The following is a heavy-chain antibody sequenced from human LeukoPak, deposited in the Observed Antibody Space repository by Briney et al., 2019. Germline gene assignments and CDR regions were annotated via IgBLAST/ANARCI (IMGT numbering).Heavy chain of an antibody. CDR3: ARAEDTAMVNDYYYGMDV. CDR2: TYYRSKWYN. D-gene: IGHD5-18*01. V-gene: IGHV6-1*01. J-gene: IGHJ6*02. Sequence: SQTLSLTCAISGDSVSSNSAAWNWIRQSPSRGLEWLGRTYYRSKWYNDYAVFVKSRITINPDTSKNQFSLQLNSVTPEDTAVYYCARAEDTAMVNDYYYGMDVWGQGTTVTVSS. CDR1: GDSVSSNSAA.